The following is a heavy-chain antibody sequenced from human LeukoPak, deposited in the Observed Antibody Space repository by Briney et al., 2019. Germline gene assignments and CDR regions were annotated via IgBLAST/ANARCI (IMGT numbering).Heavy chain of an antibody. D-gene: IGHD3-9*01. Sequence: PGGSLRLSCAASGFTFSSYEMNWVRQAPGKGLEWVSYISSSGSTIYYADSVKGRFTISRDNAKNSLYLQMNSLRAEDTAVYYCVRDSPYDILTGRPDYFDYWGQGTLVTVSS. V-gene: IGHV3-48*03. CDR2: ISSSGSTI. CDR1: GFTFSSYE. J-gene: IGHJ4*02. CDR3: VRDSPYDILTGRPDYFDY.